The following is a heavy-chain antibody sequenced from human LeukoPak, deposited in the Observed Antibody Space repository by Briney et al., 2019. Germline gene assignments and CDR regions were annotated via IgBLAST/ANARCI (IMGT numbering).Heavy chain of an antibody. Sequence: PGGSLRLSCAASGFSFSTYGMTWVRQAPGKGLEWVSTISDSGGATYYTDSVNGRFTISRDSSRNTLFLQMNSLRDEDTAVYYCAEVSGFTTLVIGYNWFDPWGQGTLVTVSS. CDR2: ISDSGGAT. CDR3: AEVSGFTTLVIGYNWFDP. D-gene: IGHD5-18*01. V-gene: IGHV3-23*01. J-gene: IGHJ5*02. CDR1: GFSFSTYG.